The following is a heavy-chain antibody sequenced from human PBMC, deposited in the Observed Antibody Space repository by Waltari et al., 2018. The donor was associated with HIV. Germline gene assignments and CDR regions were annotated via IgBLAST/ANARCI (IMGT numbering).Heavy chain of an antibody. D-gene: IGHD6-19*01. V-gene: IGHV4-34*01. CDR2: VNHVGRT. CDR1: GGSFSGYY. CDR3: ARDSAPGLAVDDDDGEFFYYGLDV. Sequence: QVHLEQWGTGLLRPSETLSLTCAVYGGSFSGYYWSWIRPHPGRGLEWTGEVNHVGRTNYSPSLKGRVTVSVDTSKNQFSLTMRSVTAADTAVYYCARDSAPGLAVDDDDGEFFYYGLDVWGQGTTVTVSS. J-gene: IGHJ6*01.